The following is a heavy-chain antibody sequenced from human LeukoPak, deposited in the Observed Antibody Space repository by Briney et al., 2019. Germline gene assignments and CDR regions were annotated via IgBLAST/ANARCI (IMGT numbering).Heavy chain of an antibody. V-gene: IGHV4-59*01. Sequence: SETLSLTCTVSGGSISSYYWSWIRQPPGKGLEWIGYIYYSGSTNYNPSLKSRVTISVDTSKNQFSLKLSSVTAADTAVYYCAREAFLSSSWTFDYWGQGTLVTVSS. CDR2: IYYSGST. CDR3: AREAFLSSSWTFDY. CDR1: GGSISSYY. J-gene: IGHJ4*02. D-gene: IGHD6-13*01.